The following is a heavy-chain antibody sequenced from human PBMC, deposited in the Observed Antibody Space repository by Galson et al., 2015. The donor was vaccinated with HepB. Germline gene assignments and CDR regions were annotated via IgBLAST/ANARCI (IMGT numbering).Heavy chain of an antibody. Sequence: SVKVSCKASGYTFTDYVVNWVRQAPGQGLEWMGWMNTNTGKTTYAPGFASRFVISLDTSVTTAYLQISSLETDDTAVYYCARSPLRFLDWLPYYDYYYMDVWGEGTTVTVSS. CDR2: MNTNTGKT. V-gene: IGHV7-4-1*02. CDR3: ARSPLRFLDWLPYYDYYYMDV. CDR1: GYTFTDYV. J-gene: IGHJ6*03. D-gene: IGHD3-3*01.